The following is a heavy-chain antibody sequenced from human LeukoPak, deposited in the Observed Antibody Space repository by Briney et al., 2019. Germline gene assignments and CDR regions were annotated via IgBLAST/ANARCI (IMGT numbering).Heavy chain of an antibody. Sequence: SETLSLTCAVSGYSISSGYYWGWIRQPPGKGLEWIGSIYHSGSTYYNPSLKSRVTISVDTSKNQFSLKLSSVTAADTAVYYCAREGEVGASDYWGQGTLVTVSS. CDR2: IYHSGST. J-gene: IGHJ4*02. V-gene: IGHV4-38-2*02. CDR3: AREGEVGASDY. D-gene: IGHD1-26*01. CDR1: GYSISSGYY.